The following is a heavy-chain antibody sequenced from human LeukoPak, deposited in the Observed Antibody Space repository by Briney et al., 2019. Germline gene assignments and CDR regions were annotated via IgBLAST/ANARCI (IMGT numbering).Heavy chain of an antibody. D-gene: IGHD6-13*01. CDR1: GFTFRSYA. Sequence: GGSLRLSCAASGFTFRSYAMSWVRQAPGKGLEWVSAISDGGASTYYADSVKGRFTISRDNSKNTLYLQMNSLRAEDAAVYYCAKPLSAASGTDFHYWGQGTLVTVSS. CDR2: ISDGGAST. CDR3: AKPLSAASGTDFHY. V-gene: IGHV3-23*01. J-gene: IGHJ4*02.